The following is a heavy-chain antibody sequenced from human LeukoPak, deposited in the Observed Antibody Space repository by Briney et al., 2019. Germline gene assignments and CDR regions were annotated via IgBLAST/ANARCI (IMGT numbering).Heavy chain of an antibody. CDR2: INKDGRVK. V-gene: IGHV3-7*01. CDR1: GFTSTNFW. CDR3: VGEVMGDAFDI. Sequence: GGSLRLSCTDSGFTSTNFWVNWVRQAPGKGPEWVANINKDGRVKQYVGSVWGRFTISRDNAKNSVHLQMNRLRDEDTAIYYCVGEVMGDAFDIWGQGTMVAVSS. J-gene: IGHJ3*02. D-gene: IGHD3-16*01.